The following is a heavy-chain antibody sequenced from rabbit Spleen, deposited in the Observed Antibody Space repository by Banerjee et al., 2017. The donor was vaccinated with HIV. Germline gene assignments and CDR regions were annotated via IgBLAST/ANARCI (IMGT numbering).Heavy chain of an antibody. D-gene: IGHD1-1*01. V-gene: IGHV1S45*01. Sequence: QEQLEESGGDLVKPEGSLTLTCTASGFSFSSGYWICWVRQAPGKGLEWIACIYTGDGTTYSATWAKGRFTISKTSSTTVTLQMTRLTAADTATYFCARDTSSSFSSYGMDLWGQGTLVTVS. CDR2: IYTGDGTT. J-gene: IGHJ6*01. CDR3: ARDTSSSFSSYGMDL. CDR1: GFSFSSGYW.